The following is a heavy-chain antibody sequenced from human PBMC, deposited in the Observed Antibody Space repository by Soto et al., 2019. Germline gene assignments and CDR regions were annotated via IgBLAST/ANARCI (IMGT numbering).Heavy chain of an antibody. D-gene: IGHD3-9*01. Sequence: ASVKVSCKVSGYTLTDLSMHWVRQAPGKGLEWMGGFDPDDGETIYAPKFQSRDTMTEDTSTDTAYMELSSRRSEDTAVYYCASFLTQGYYYYYGMDVWGQGTTVTV. CDR3: ASFLTQGYYYYYGMDV. CDR1: GYTLTDLS. CDR2: FDPDDGET. V-gene: IGHV1-24*01. J-gene: IGHJ6*02.